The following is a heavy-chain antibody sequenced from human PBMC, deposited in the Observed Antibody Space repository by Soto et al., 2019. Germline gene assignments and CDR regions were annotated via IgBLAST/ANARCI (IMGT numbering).Heavy chain of an antibody. V-gene: IGHV3-21*01. J-gene: IGHJ3*02. CDR2: ISSSSSFI. CDR3: ARDQQMVRGVTYGPDDAFDI. Sequence: PGGSLRLSCVASGFPFDPYVMAWVRQAPGKGLEWVSSISSSSSFIYYADSVKGRFTISRDNAKNSLYLQMNSLRAEDTAVYYCARDQQMVRGVTYGPDDAFDIWGQGTMVTLSS. CDR1: GFPFDPYV. D-gene: IGHD3-10*01.